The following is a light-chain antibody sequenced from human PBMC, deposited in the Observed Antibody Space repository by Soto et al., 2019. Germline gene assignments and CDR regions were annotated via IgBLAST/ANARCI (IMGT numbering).Light chain of an antibody. CDR2: EVS. V-gene: IGLV2-14*01. J-gene: IGLJ3*02. Sequence: QSALTQPASLSGSPGQSITISCTGTSSDVGGYNYVSWYQQHPGKAPKLMIYEVSNRPSGVSNRFSGSKSGNTASLTISGLQAEDEADYYCSSYTSSSPRVFGGGTKLTVL. CDR1: SSDVGGYNY. CDR3: SSYTSSSPRV.